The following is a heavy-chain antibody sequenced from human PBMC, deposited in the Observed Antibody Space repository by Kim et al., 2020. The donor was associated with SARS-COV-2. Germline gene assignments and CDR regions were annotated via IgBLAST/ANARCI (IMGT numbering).Heavy chain of an antibody. CDR2: IYSSVST. CDR3: ARLLLTSERYHLFDY. D-gene: IGHD2-15*01. V-gene: IGHV4-59*08. CDR1: GDSISGYY. J-gene: IGHJ4*02. Sequence: SETLSLTCSVSGDSISGYYWSWIRQPPGKGLEWIGYIYSSVSTNYNPSLKSRVTISVDTSKNQFSLKLSSVTAADTAVYFCARLLLTSERYHLFDYWGQGTLVTVSS.